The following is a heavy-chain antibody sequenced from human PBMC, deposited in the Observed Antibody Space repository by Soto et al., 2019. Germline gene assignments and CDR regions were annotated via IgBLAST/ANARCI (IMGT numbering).Heavy chain of an antibody. V-gene: IGHV4-39*01. D-gene: IGHD2-15*01. CDR1: GGSIYRSGYY. CDR2: IDYNGVT. J-gene: IGHJ4*02. CDR3: GKVLVGATGHTDSDS. Sequence: PXGTLSLTFTVSGGSIYRSGYYGGWIRQPPGRGLEWIGNIDYNGVTYSNPSLKSRVTISRDTSKNQFSLKLTSVTAADTALYYCGKVLVGATGHTDSDSWGPGTLVTAPQ.